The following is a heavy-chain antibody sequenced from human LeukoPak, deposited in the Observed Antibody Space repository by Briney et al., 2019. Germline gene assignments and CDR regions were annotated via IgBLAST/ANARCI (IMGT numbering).Heavy chain of an antibody. CDR3: ASGGAYCGAGCYLPPFDS. V-gene: IGHV4-59*06. CDR2: IYYSGNT. CDR1: GGSISNYY. D-gene: IGHD2-21*02. J-gene: IGHJ4*02. Sequence: SETLSLTCPVSGGSISNYYYWTWIRQPPGKGLEWIGYIYYSGNTYYNPSLRSRVTIAVDTSKNQVSLKLSSVTAADTAVYYCASGGAYCGAGCYLPPFDSWGQGTLVTVSS.